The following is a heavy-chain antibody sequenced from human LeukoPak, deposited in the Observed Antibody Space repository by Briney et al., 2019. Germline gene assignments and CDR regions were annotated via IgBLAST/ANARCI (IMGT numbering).Heavy chain of an antibody. CDR2: INWNGGST. V-gene: IGHV3-20*04. CDR3: VRAAGGAAAGDFDY. D-gene: IGHD6-13*01. J-gene: IGHJ4*02. Sequence: GGSLRLSCTASGFTFGDYAMSWVRQAPGKGLEWVSGINWNGGSTGYADSVKGRFTISRDNAKNSLYLQMSSLRAEDTAFYYCVRAAGGAAAGDFDYWGQGTLVTVSS. CDR1: GFTFGDYA.